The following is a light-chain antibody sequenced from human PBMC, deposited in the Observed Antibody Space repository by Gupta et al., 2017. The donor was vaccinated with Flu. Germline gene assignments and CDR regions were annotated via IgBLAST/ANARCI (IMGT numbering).Light chain of an antibody. V-gene: IGLV3-9*01. Sequence: SYELTQPLSVSVALGQPARITCGGNNIGSKNVHWYQQKPGQAPVLVIYRDSNRPSGIPERFSGSNSWNTATLTISRAQAGDEAYYYCQVWDSSTVVFGGGTKLTVL. J-gene: IGLJ2*01. CDR1: NIGSKN. CDR3: QVWDSSTVV. CDR2: RDS.